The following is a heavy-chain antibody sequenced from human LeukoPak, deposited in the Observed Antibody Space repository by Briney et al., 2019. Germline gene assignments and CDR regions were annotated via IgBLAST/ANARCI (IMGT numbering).Heavy chain of an antibody. CDR3: VRGSAAAKNAFDV. J-gene: IGHJ3*01. Sequence: GGSLRLSCAASGFTFSSYWMHWVRQAPGKGLVWDSRINTDGSSTNYATSVKGRFTMSRDNAKNTLYLQMSSLTAEDTAVYYCVRGSAAAKNAFDVWGQGTMVSVSS. CDR1: GFTFSSYW. CDR2: INTDGSST. V-gene: IGHV3-74*01. D-gene: IGHD6-13*01.